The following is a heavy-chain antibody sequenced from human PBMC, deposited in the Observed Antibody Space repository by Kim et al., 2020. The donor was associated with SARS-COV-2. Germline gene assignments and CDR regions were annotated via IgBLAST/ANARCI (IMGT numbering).Heavy chain of an antibody. CDR2: IKPVGSAV. CDR1: GFTFSSYW. V-gene: IGHV3-7*01. Sequence: GGSLRLSCAASGFTFSSYWMSWVRQPPGKGLEWVANIKPVGSAVYYVDSVKGRFTISRDNAKNSLYLQMNNLRAEDTAVYYCTTGGAYWGQGTLFTVS. D-gene: IGHD3-10*01. CDR3: TTGGAY. J-gene: IGHJ4*02.